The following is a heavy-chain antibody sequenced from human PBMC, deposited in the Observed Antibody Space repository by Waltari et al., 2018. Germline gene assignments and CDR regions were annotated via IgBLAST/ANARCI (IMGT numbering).Heavy chain of an antibody. CDR3: ARTGSGSSTRGYFDY. J-gene: IGHJ4*02. CDR2: ISSSMSTI. V-gene: IGHV3-48*01. CDR1: GFTFSSYS. Sequence: EVQLVESGGGLVQPGGSLRLSCAASGFTFSSYSMNWFRQAPGKGLEWVSYISSSMSTIYYADSVKGRFTISRDNAKNSLYLQMNSLRAEDTAVYYCARTGSGSSTRGYFDYWGQGTLVTVSS. D-gene: IGHD1-26*01.